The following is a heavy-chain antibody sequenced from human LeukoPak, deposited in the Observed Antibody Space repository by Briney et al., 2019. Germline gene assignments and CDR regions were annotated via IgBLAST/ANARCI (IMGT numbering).Heavy chain of an antibody. CDR3: KSGGAAPGSFDN. J-gene: IGHJ4*02. D-gene: IGHD6-13*01. CDR2: IKYDGDEE. V-gene: IGHV3-7*01. CDR1: GFTFSDYW. Sequence: PGGSLRLSCAASGFTFSDYWMSWMRQAPGKGLEWVANIKYDGDEEYYVDSVKGRFTISRDNANNSLYLQLNSLRVEDTAVYYCKSGGAAPGSFDNWGQGTLVTVSP.